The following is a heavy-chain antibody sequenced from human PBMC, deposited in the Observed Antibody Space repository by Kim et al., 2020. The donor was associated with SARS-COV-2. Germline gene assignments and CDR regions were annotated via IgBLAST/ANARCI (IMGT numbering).Heavy chain of an antibody. J-gene: IGHJ4*02. V-gene: IGHV4-39*01. CDR2: IYYSGST. Sequence: SETLSLTCTVSGGSISSSSYYRGWIRQPPGKGLEWIGSIYYSGSTYYNPSRKSRVTMSVDTSKNQFSLKLSSVTAADTAVYYCARREGWGRGTLVTVSS. CDR3: ARREG. D-gene: IGHD1-26*01. CDR1: GGSISSSSYY.